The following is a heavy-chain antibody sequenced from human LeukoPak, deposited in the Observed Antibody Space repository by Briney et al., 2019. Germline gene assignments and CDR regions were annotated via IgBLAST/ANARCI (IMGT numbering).Heavy chain of an antibody. CDR1: GFTFSSYA. D-gene: IGHD6-19*01. CDR2: ISGSGGST. J-gene: IGHJ4*02. Sequence: GGSLRLSCAASGFTFSSYAMSWVRQAPGKGLEWVSAISGSGGSTYYADSVKGRFTISRDNSKNTLYLQMNSLRAEDTAVYYCAKDPNSSGWYLYYFDYWGQGTLVTVYS. V-gene: IGHV3-23*01. CDR3: AKDPNSSGWYLYYFDY.